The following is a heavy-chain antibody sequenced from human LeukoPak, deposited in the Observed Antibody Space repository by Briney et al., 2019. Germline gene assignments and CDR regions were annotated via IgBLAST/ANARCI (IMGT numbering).Heavy chain of an antibody. CDR3: ARHYYGSGSYFSFDP. J-gene: IGHJ5*02. Sequence: SETLSLTCTVSGGSISSSSYYWGWIRQPPGKGLEWIGSIYYSGSTYYNPSLKSRVTISVDTSKSQFSLKLSSVTAADTAVYYCARHYYGSGSYFSFDPWGQGTLVTVSS. D-gene: IGHD3-10*01. V-gene: IGHV4-39*01. CDR2: IYYSGST. CDR1: GGSISSSSYY.